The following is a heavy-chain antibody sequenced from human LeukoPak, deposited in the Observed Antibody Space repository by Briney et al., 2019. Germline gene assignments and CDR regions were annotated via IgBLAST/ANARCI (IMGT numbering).Heavy chain of an antibody. D-gene: IGHD3-22*01. V-gene: IGHV4-59*01. CDR1: GGSISGYF. CDR3: ARWGSSGFDY. CDR2: IYYSGST. J-gene: IGHJ4*02. Sequence: SETLSLTCTVSGGSISGYFWSWIRQPPGHGLQWIRYIYYSGSTNYNPSLKSRVTISVDTSNNQFSLKLSSVTAADTPVYYCARWGSSGFDYWGQGTLVTVSS.